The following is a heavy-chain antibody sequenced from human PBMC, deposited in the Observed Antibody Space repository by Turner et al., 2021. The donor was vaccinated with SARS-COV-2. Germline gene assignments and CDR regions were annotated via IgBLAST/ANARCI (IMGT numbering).Heavy chain of an antibody. Sequence: EVQLLESGGGWIQPGGSLRLSCAASGFSFSSYAMSWVRQAAGKGLEWVSACSGRSISTFYADSVRDRFTISRDDVKNMLFLEMNRLRVEDTALYYCAKDCKRDQRVPECYDSWGQGTLVTVSS. CDR2: CSGRSIST. D-gene: IGHD6-6*01. V-gene: IGHV3-23*01. CDR1: GFSFSSYA. CDR3: AKDCKRDQRVPECYDS. J-gene: IGHJ4*02.